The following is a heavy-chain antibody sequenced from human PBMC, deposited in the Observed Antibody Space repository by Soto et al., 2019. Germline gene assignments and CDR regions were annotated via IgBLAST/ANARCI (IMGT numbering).Heavy chain of an antibody. V-gene: IGHV1-69*02. J-gene: IGHJ6*03. CDR2: IIPILGIA. D-gene: IGHD2-15*01. CDR1: GGTFSSYT. Sequence: SVKVSCKASGGTFSSYTISWVRQAPGQGLEWMGRIIPILGIANYAQKFQGRVTITADKSTSTAYMELSSLRSEDTAVYYCALAKIVVVVAASDYYYMDVWGKGTTVTISS. CDR3: ALAKIVVVVAASDYYYMDV.